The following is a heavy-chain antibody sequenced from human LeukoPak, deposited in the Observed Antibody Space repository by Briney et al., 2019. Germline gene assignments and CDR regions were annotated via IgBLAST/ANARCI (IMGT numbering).Heavy chain of an antibody. CDR1: GFTFSDYY. CDR2: VSSSGSTI. D-gene: IGHD4-17*01. V-gene: IGHV3-11*01. CDR3: ARFRLTVTTYAHLDY. Sequence: PGGSQRLSCAASGFTFSDYYMSWIRQAPGKGLEWVSYVSSSGSTIDYADSVKGRFTISRDNAKNSLYLQMNSLRAEDTAVYYCARFRLTVTTYAHLDYWGQGTLVTVSS. J-gene: IGHJ4*02.